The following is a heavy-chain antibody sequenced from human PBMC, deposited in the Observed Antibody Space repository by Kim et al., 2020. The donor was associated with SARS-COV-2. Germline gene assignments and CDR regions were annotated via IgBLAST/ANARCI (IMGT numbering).Heavy chain of an antibody. CDR1: GGSFSGYY. D-gene: IGHD2-2*01. V-gene: IGHV4-34*01. CDR2: INHSGST. J-gene: IGHJ4*02. CDR3: ASASISVVVPAAIGDPGYDD. Sequence: SETLSLTCAVYGGSFSGYYWSWIRQPPGKGLEWIGEINHSGSTNYNPSLKSRVTISVDTSKNQFSLKLSSVTAADTAVYYCASASISVVVPAAIGDPGYDDWGQGTLVTVSS.